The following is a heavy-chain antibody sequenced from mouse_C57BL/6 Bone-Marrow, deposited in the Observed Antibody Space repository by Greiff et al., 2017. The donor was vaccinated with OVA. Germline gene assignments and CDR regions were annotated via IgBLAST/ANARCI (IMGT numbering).Heavy chain of an antibody. J-gene: IGHJ4*01. D-gene: IGHD1-1*01. V-gene: IGHV1-81*01. Sequence: VQLQQSGAELARPGASVKLSCKASGYTFTSYGISWVKQRTGQGLEWIGEIYPRSGNTYYNEKFKGKATLTADKSSSTAYMELRSLTSDASAFYDCARGGNYGSSDEDYAMDYWGQGTSVTVSS. CDR2: IYPRSGNT. CDR3: ARGGNYGSSDEDYAMDY. CDR1: GYTFTSYG.